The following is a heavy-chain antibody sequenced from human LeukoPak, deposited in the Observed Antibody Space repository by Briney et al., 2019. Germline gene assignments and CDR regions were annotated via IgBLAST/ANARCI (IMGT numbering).Heavy chain of an antibody. CDR2: INSSSRT. V-gene: IGHV3-11*05. CDR3: ARVRYCSTNRCYDREFDN. CDR1: GFTFSDYY. Sequence: GGSLRLSCAASGFTFSDYYMSWIPQAPGRGREWIAYINSSSRTNSADSVKGRFTISRDNPKNSLSLQMHSLRAEDTAVYYCARVRYCSTNRCYDREFDNWGQGTLVTVSS. J-gene: IGHJ4*02. D-gene: IGHD2-2*01.